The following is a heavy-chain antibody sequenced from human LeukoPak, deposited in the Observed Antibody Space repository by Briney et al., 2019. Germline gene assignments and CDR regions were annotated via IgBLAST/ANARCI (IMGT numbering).Heavy chain of an antibody. J-gene: IGHJ4*02. Sequence: GGSLRLSCAASGFTFSSYGMHWVRQAPGKGLEWVAVISYDGSNKYYADSVKGRFTISRDKSKNTLYLQMNSLRAEDTAVYYCAKWTGDPDDYWGQGTLVTVSS. V-gene: IGHV3-30*18. CDR1: GFTFSSYG. CDR3: AKWTGDPDDY. D-gene: IGHD1-26*01. CDR2: ISYDGSNK.